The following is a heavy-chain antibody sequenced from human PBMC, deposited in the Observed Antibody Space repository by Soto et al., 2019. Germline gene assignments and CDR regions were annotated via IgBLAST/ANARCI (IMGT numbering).Heavy chain of an antibody. J-gene: IGHJ4*02. D-gene: IGHD2-15*01. Sequence: SETLSLTCAVYGGSFSGYYWSWIRQPPGKGLEWIGEINHSGSTNYNPSLKSRVTISVDTSKNQFSLKLSSVTAADTAVYYCARAVDCSGGSCYSYWGQGTLVTVSS. CDR2: INHSGST. CDR3: ARAVDCSGGSCYSY. V-gene: IGHV4-34*01. CDR1: GGSFSGYY.